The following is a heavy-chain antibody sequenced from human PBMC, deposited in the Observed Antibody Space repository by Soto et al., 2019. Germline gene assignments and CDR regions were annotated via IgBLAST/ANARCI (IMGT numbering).Heavy chain of an antibody. D-gene: IGHD3-16*01. J-gene: IGHJ5*02. Sequence: QVQLVQSGAEVKNPGASVKVSCKASGYTFSSYAISWVRQAPGQGLEWMGWISAYNGNTNYAQKLQGRVTMTTDTSTSTAHMELRSLRSDDTAVYYCARDLGGGLFDPWGQGTLVTVSS. CDR1: GYTFSSYA. CDR2: ISAYNGNT. V-gene: IGHV1-18*01. CDR3: ARDLGGGLFDP.